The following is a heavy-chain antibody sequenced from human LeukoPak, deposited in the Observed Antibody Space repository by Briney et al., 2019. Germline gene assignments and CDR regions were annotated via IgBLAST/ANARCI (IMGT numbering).Heavy chain of an antibody. Sequence: ASVTVSCQGSGCTFTGYYMLWVRQPPGQGLEWVGWSNPNSGDTNYPQKLQGRVTMTRDTSIRTAYMELSRLRSDDTAVYYCARDVSGSYWGPFDYWGQGTLVTVSS. V-gene: IGHV1-2*02. CDR3: ARDVSGSYWGPFDY. J-gene: IGHJ4*02. CDR2: SNPNSGDT. CDR1: GCTFTGYY. D-gene: IGHD1-26*01.